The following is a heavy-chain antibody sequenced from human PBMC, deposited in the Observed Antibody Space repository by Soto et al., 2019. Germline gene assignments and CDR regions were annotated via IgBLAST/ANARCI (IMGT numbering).Heavy chain of an antibody. J-gene: IGHJ4*02. CDR1: GYTFTSNS. V-gene: IGHV1-18*04. D-gene: IGHD5-12*01. CDR3: ARGGGYAVDY. Sequence: QVQLVQSGSELRKPGASVKVSCKASGYTFTSNSITWVRQAPGQGLEWMGWISTSSGNTKFAQKLQGRVTLTTATSTSTAYMELTSLRSDDTAVYYCARGGGYAVDYWGQGTLVTVST. CDR2: ISTSSGNT.